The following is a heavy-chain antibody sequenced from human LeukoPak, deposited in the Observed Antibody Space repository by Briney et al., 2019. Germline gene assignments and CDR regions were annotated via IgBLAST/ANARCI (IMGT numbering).Heavy chain of an antibody. CDR1: GLTFRSDA. CDR2: ISSSGGST. Sequence: GRSLRLSSGASGLTFRSDAMSWVSEAPGKGLEWVSAISSSGGSTYYADYVKGRFTIYRDNSKNTLYLQMNSLRAEDTAVYYCAKGLVGVVVTEAYFDYWGQGTLVTVSS. D-gene: IGHD2-21*02. CDR3: AKGLVGVVVTEAYFDY. V-gene: IGHV3-23*01. J-gene: IGHJ4*02.